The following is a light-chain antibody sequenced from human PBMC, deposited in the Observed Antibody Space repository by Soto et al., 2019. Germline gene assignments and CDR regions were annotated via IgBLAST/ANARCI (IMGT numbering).Light chain of an antibody. J-gene: IGKJ4*01. CDR2: DAS. Sequence: EIVLTQSPVTLSLSPGERATLSCRASHNVNNDLLWYQQKPGQSPRLLISDASNRATGIPARFSGSGSGTDFLLTISSLEPEDFAVYYCQQRSKWPLTFGGGNRVEIK. CDR1: HNVNND. V-gene: IGKV3-11*01. CDR3: QQRSKWPLT.